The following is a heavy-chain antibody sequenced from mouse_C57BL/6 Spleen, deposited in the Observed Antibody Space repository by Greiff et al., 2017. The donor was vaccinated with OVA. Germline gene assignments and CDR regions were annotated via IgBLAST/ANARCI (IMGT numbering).Heavy chain of an antibody. V-gene: IGHV14-2*01. D-gene: IGHD1-1*01. CDR2: IDPEDGET. J-gene: IGHJ2*01. CDR1: GFNIKDYY. CDR3: ASYGDVSSYPFDD. Sequence: VQLQQSGAELVKPGASVKLSCTASGFNIKDYYMPWVKQRTEQGLEWIGRIDPEDGETKYAPKFQGKATITADTSSNTAYLQLSSLTSEDTAVYYGASYGDVSSYPFDDWGQGTTLTVSA.